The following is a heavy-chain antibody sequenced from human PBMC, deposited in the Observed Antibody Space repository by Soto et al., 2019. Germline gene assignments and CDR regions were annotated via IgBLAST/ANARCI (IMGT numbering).Heavy chain of an antibody. J-gene: IGHJ4*02. CDR3: VKDRLRHCTSTSCYLLDY. CDR2: IIPIFNTA. CDR1: GGTFSNYA. D-gene: IGHD2-2*01. V-gene: IGHV1-69*05. Sequence: SVKVSCKASGGTFSNYAISWVRQAPGQGLEWMGGIIPIFNTANYAQKFQGRFAISRDNSKNTLYLQMTSLRSDDTAVYYCVKDRLRHCTSTSCYLLDYWGQGTPVTVSS.